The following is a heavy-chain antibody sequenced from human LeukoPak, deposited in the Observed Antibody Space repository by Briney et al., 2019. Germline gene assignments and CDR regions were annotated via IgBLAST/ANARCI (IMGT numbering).Heavy chain of an antibody. D-gene: IGHD5-18*01. CDR2: ISSSSNYI. CDR3: ASWKRGYSYGYSPS. J-gene: IGHJ4*02. Sequence: PGGSLRLSCAASGFTFNSYSMNWVRQAPGKGLEWVSSISSSSNYIYYADSVKGRFTISRDNAKNSLYLQMNSLRAEDTAVYYCASWKRGYSYGYSPSWGQGTLVTVSS. CDR1: GFTFNSYS. V-gene: IGHV3-21*01.